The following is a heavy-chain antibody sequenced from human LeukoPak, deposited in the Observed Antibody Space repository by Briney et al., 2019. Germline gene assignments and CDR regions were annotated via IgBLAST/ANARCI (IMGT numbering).Heavy chain of an antibody. CDR3: ARGLFGYYDSSGYYFFDY. D-gene: IGHD3-22*01. CDR1: GYTFTSYG. V-gene: IGHV1-18*01. J-gene: IGHJ4*02. Sequence: GASVKVSCKASGYTFTSYGISWVRQAPGQRLEWMGWISAYNGNTNYAQKLQGRVTMTTDTSTSTAYMELRSLRSDDTAVYYCARGLFGYYDSSGYYFFDYWRQGTLVTVSS. CDR2: ISAYNGNT.